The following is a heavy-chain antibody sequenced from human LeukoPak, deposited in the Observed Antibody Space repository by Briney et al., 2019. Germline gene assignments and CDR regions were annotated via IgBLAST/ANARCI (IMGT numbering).Heavy chain of an antibody. CDR2: IKTDGSEK. J-gene: IGHJ5*02. D-gene: IGHD2-8*02. CDR1: GFIFSSYW. CDR3: LRYCSGGVCPGWFDP. V-gene: IGHV3-7*01. Sequence: GGSLRLSCAASGFIFSSYWMSLVRQAPGKGLEWVANIKTDGSEKYYVDSVKGRFAISRDNANNSLYLQMNSLRAEDTAVYYCLRYCSGGVCPGWFDPWGQGTLVTVSS.